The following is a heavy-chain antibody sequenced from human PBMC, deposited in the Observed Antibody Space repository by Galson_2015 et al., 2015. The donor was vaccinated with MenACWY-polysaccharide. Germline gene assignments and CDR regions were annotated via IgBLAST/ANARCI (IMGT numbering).Heavy chain of an antibody. CDR1: GFTVDRSY. V-gene: IGHV3-53*01. CDR2: TDSGGNT. Sequence: SLRLSCAASGFTVDRSYMSWVRQAPGKGLEWVSLTDSGGNTYYADSVKGRFTVSRDSSKNTLYLQLNSLRVEDTAVYFCARELGLRPRRVGAIFHWGQGTLVTVSP. CDR3: ARELGLRPRRVGAIFH. D-gene: IGHD1-26*01. J-gene: IGHJ4*02.